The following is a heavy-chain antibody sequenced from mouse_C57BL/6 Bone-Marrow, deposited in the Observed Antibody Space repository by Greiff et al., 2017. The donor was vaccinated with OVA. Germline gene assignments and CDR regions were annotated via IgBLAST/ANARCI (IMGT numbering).Heavy chain of an antibody. CDR2: IDPETGGT. CDR1: GYTFTDYE. J-gene: IGHJ4*01. V-gene: IGHV1-15*01. Sequence: QVQLQQSGAELVRPGASVTLSCKASGYTFTDYEMPWVKQTPVHGLEWIGAIDPETGGTASNQKFKGKAILTADKSSSTAYMELRSLTSEDSAFYYGTRGYSNYYAMDYWGQGTSVTVSS. D-gene: IGHD2-5*01. CDR3: TRGYSNYYAMDY.